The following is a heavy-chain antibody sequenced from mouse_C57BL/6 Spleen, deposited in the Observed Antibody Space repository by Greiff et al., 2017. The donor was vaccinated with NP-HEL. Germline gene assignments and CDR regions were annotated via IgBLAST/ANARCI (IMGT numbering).Heavy chain of an antibody. D-gene: IGHD2-5*01. CDR1: GYAFTNYL. CDR3: ARGGYYSNHAGYFDV. J-gene: IGHJ1*03. V-gene: IGHV1-54*01. Sequence: QVQLQQSGAELVRPGTSVKVSCKASGYAFTNYLIEWVKQRPGQGLEWIGVINPGSGGTNYNEKFKGKATLTADKSSSTAYMQLSSLTSEDSAVYFCARGGYYSNHAGYFDVWGTGTTVTVSS. CDR2: INPGSGGT.